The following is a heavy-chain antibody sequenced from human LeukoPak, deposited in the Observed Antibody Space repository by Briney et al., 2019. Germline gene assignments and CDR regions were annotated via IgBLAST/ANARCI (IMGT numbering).Heavy chain of an antibody. CDR2: IYHSGST. J-gene: IGHJ4*02. D-gene: IGHD4-11*01. CDR3: AREGPDYPEGDY. V-gene: IGHV4-38-2*02. Sequence: SETLSLTCTVSGYSISSGYYWGWIRQPPGKGLEWIGSIYHSGSTYYNPSLKRRVTISVDTSKNQFSLKLSSVTAADTAVYYCAREGPDYPEGDYWGQGTLVTVSS. CDR1: GYSISSGYY.